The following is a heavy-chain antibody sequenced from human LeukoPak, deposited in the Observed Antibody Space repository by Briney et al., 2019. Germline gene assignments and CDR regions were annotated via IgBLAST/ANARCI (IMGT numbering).Heavy chain of an antibody. CDR3: AKGNYGVYVSADWFDP. CDR2: ISWNSGSI. Sequence: GGSLRLSCAASGFTFDDYAMHWVRQAPGKGLEWVSGISWNSGSIGYADSVKGRFTISRDNAKNSLYLQMNSLRAEDMALYYCAKGNYGVYVSADWFDPWGQGTLVTVSS. J-gene: IGHJ5*02. CDR1: GFTFDDYA. V-gene: IGHV3-9*03. D-gene: IGHD4-17*01.